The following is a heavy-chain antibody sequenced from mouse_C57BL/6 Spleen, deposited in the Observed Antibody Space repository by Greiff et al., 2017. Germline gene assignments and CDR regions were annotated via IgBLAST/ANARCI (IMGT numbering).Heavy chain of an antibody. D-gene: IGHD4-1*01. CDR1: GYTFTSYW. CDR2: IYPSDSDT. CDR3: AREANWEYYFDY. Sequence: VQLQQPGAELVRPGSSVKLSCKASGYTFTSYWLDWVKQRPGQGLEWIGNIYPSDSDTHYNQKFKDKATLTVDKSASTAYMQLSGLTSADSAVYYCAREANWEYYFDYWGQGTTLTVSS. V-gene: IGHV1-61*01. J-gene: IGHJ2*01.